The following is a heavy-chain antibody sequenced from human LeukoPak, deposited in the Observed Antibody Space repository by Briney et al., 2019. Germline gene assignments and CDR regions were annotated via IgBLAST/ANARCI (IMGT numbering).Heavy chain of an antibody. J-gene: IGHJ4*02. V-gene: IGHV3-66*01. CDR1: GVTVGGNY. Sequence: GGSLRLSCAASGVTVGGNYWHWVRQPPGKGLEWISIIYADGDTRYADSVKGRFTFSRDSSKNTLHLQMNSLRAEDTAVYYCTYGDYPLTYWGQGTLVTVSS. CDR3: TYGDYPLTY. D-gene: IGHD4-17*01. CDR2: IYADGDT.